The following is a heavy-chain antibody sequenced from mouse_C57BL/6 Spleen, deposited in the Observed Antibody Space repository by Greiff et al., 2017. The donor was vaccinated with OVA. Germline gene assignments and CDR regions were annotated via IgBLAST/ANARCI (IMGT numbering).Heavy chain of an antibody. V-gene: IGHV1-76*01. D-gene: IGHD1-1*01. CDR3: ARDYGSPWFAY. CDR2: IYPGSGNT. Sequence: VQLVESGAELVRPGASVKLSCKASGYTFTDYYINWVKQRPGQGLEWIARIYPGSGNTYYNEKFKGKATLTAEKSSSTAYMQLSSLTSEDSAVYFCARDYGSPWFAYWGQGTLVTVSA. J-gene: IGHJ3*01. CDR1: GYTFTDYY.